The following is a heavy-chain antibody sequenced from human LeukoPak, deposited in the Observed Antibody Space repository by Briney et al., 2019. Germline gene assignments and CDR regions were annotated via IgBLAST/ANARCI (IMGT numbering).Heavy chain of an antibody. D-gene: IGHD3-10*01. V-gene: IGHV4-38-2*02. Sequence: PSETLSLTCTVSGFSISNGYFWGWTRQPPGKGLEWIGSIYHSGSTYYNPSLKSRVTISVDTSKNQFSLTLTSVTAADTAVYYCARDPHYYGSGGYKAAWGQGTLVTVSS. J-gene: IGHJ5*02. CDR2: IYHSGST. CDR1: GFSISNGYF. CDR3: ARDPHYYGSGGYKAA.